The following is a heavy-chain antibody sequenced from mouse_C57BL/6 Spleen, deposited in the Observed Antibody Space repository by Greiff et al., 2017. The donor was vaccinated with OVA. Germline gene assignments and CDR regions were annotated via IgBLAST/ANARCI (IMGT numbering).Heavy chain of an antibody. CDR1: GYTFTSYW. Sequence: QVQLQQSGAELVRPGTSVKLSCKASGYTFTSYWMHWVKQRPGQGLEWIGVIDPSDSYTNYNQKFKGKATLTVDTSSSTAYMQLSSLTSEDSAVYYCARQDYGSSYGGNFDVWGTGTTVTVSS. J-gene: IGHJ1*03. V-gene: IGHV1-59*01. D-gene: IGHD1-1*01. CDR2: IDPSDSYT. CDR3: ARQDYGSSYGGNFDV.